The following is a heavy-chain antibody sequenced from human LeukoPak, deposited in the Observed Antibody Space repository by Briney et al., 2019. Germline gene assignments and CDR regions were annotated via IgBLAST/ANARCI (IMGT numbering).Heavy chain of an antibody. Sequence: GGSLRLSCAASGFTFSSYAMSWVRQARGKGLEWVSGIIDSGESTYYANFAKGRFTISRDNSNNTLYLQMNSLRAEDTAVYYCAKLGGQELHNYYVAVCGKGTTVAVSS. CDR2: IIDSGEST. CDR1: GFTFSSYA. J-gene: IGHJ6*03. D-gene: IGHD3-16*01. CDR3: AKLGGQELHNYYVAV. V-gene: IGHV3-23*01.